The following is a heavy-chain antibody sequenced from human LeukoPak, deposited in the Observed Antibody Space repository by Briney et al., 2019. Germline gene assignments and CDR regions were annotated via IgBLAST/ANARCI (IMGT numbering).Heavy chain of an antibody. Sequence: SQTLSLTCTVSGGSISSGSYCWSWIRQPAGKGLEWIGHIYSSGSTNYNPSLKSRVTISLDTSKNQFSLRLTSVTAADTAVYYCARAGGGSYSYYFEYWGQGTLVTVSS. J-gene: IGHJ4*02. CDR2: IYSSGST. CDR1: GGSISSGSYC. V-gene: IGHV4-61*09. CDR3: ARAGGGSYSYYFEY. D-gene: IGHD1-26*01.